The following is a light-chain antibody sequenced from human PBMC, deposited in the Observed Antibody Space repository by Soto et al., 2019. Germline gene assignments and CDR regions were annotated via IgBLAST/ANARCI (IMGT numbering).Light chain of an antibody. Sequence: DIQMTQSPSTLSSSVGDRVTITCLASQNINTWLAWYHQKPGKAPKLLIYKASSLESGVPSRFSGSGSGTEFTLTISSLQPDDFATYYCQQYNSYPLTFGGGTKVDIK. CDR2: KAS. J-gene: IGKJ4*01. V-gene: IGKV1-5*03. CDR1: QNINTW. CDR3: QQYNSYPLT.